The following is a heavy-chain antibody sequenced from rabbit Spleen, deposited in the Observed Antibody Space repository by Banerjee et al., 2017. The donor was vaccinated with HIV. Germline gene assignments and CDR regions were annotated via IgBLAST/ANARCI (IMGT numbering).Heavy chain of an antibody. V-gene: IGHV1S47*01. CDR2: IYNGDGST. CDR3: ARDASGGYWYFGL. Sequence: EESGGGLVKPGASLTLTCKVSGFSFNEFSFNSGYDMCWVRQAPGKGLEWVACIYNGDGSTYYASWVNGRFTISRSTSLNTVTLQMTGLTAADTATYLCARDASGGYWYFGLWGQGTLVTVS. J-gene: IGHJ3*01. D-gene: IGHD1-1*01. CDR1: GFSFNEFSFNSGYD.